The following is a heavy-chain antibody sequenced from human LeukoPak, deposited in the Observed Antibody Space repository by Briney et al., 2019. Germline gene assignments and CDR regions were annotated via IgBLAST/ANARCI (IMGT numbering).Heavy chain of an antibody. J-gene: IGHJ6*03. Sequence: GGSLRLSCAASGFTVSSNYMSWVRQAPGKGLEWVSVIYSGGSTYYADSVKGRFTISRDNSKNTLYLQMNSLRAEDTAVYYCARHKDYYYSYMDVWGKGTTVTISS. CDR1: GFTVSSNY. CDR3: ARHKDYYYSYMDV. V-gene: IGHV3-66*04. CDR2: IYSGGST.